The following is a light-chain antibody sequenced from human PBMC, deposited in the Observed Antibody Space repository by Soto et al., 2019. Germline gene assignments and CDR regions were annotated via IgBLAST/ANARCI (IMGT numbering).Light chain of an antibody. CDR3: QPYNSYPPWT. V-gene: IGKV1-5*03. Sequence: DIQMTQSPSTLSASVGDRVTITCRASQSISIWLAWYQQEPGKAPKLLIYKASSLQSGVPSRLSGSGSGTEFTITISSLQPDDVATYYCQPYNSYPPWTFGQGTKVEIK. J-gene: IGKJ1*01. CDR1: QSISIW. CDR2: KAS.